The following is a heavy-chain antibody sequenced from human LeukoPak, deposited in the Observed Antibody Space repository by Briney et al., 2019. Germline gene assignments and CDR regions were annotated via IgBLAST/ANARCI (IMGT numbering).Heavy chain of an antibody. D-gene: IGHD6-13*01. V-gene: IGHV7-4-1*02. CDR2: INTNTGNP. Sequence: GASVKVSCKASGYTFTSYAMNWVRQAPGQGLEWMGWINTNTGNPTYAQGFTGRFVFSLDTSVSTAYLQISSLKAEDTAVYYCARSSYSSSWYGRGRFDYWGQGTLVTVSS. J-gene: IGHJ4*02. CDR1: GYTFTSYA. CDR3: ARSSYSSSWYGRGRFDY.